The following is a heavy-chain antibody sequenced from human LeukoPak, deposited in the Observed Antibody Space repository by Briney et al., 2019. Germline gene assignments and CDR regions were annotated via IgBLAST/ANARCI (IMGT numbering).Heavy chain of an antibody. CDR3: ARDRKVWIEAAPPDY. V-gene: IGHV3-21*01. CDR2: ISSSSTYI. CDR1: GFTFSTYS. Sequence: PGGSLRLSCAASGFTFSTYSMNWVRQAPGKGLEWVSSISSSSTYIYYADSVKGRFTISRDNAKNSLYLQMNSLRAEDTAVYYCARDRKVWIEAAPPDYWGQGTLVTVSS. J-gene: IGHJ4*02. D-gene: IGHD6-13*01.